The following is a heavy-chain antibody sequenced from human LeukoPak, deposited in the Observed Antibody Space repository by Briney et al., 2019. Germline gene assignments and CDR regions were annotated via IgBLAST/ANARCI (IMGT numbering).Heavy chain of an antibody. CDR2: INQDGSEK. D-gene: IGHD4/OR15-4a*01. CDR1: GFTSSDSW. V-gene: IGHV3-7*01. Sequence: GGSLRLSCAVSGFTSSDSWMSWVRQAPGKGLEWVANINQDGSEKYYVDSVKGRFTVSRDNAKNTLHLQMNSLTAEDTAVYYCARATYGGNPDYWGQGTLVTVSS. CDR3: ARATYGGNPDY. J-gene: IGHJ4*02.